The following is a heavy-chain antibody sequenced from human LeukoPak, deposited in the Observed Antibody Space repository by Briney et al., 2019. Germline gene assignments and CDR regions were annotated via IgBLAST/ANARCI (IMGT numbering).Heavy chain of an antibody. Sequence: ASVKVSCKASGYTFTGYYMHWVRQAPGQGLEWIVRLNPNRGGTNYAKKFPGRVTRTRDWCISTAYMELSRLRSDDTAVYYCARDNYDYVWGSYQDYWGQGTLVTVSS. CDR3: ARDNYDYVWGSYQDY. D-gene: IGHD3-16*02. J-gene: IGHJ4*02. V-gene: IGHV1-2*06. CDR2: LNPNRGGT. CDR1: GYTFTGYY.